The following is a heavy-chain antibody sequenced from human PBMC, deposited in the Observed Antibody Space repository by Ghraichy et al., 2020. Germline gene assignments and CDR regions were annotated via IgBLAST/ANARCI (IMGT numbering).Heavy chain of an antibody. V-gene: IGHV4-34*01. CDR3: ARGGYCSSTSCFLKWFDP. CDR2: INHSGST. J-gene: IGHJ5*02. CDR1: VGSFSGYY. Sequence: SQTLSLTCAVYVGSFSGYYWSWIRQPPGKGLEWIGEINHSGSTNYNPSLRSRVTISLDTSKNQFSLTLRSVTAADTAVNYCARGGYCSSTSCFLKWFDPWGQGILVTVSS. D-gene: IGHD2-2*01.